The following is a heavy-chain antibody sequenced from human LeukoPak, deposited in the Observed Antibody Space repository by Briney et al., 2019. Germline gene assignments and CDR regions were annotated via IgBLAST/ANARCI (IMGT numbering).Heavy chain of an antibody. Sequence: GGSLRLSCAASGFTFSSYAMSWVRQAPGKGLEWVSAISGSGGSTYYADSVKGRFTISRDNSKNTLYLQMSSLRAEDTAVYYCAKVGAESYYDSSGYSYWGQGTLVTVSS. J-gene: IGHJ4*02. CDR3: AKVGAESYYDSSGYSY. V-gene: IGHV3-23*01. D-gene: IGHD3-22*01. CDR2: ISGSGGST. CDR1: GFTFSSYA.